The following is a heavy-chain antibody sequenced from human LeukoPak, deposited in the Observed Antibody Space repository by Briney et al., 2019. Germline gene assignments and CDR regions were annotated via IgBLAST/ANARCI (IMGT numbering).Heavy chain of an antibody. CDR1: GGTFSSYA. V-gene: IGHV1-69*05. CDR3: ARGGIVGARAAFDI. Sequence: ASVKVSCKASGGTFSSYAISWVRQAPGQGLEWVGGIIPIFGTANYAQKFQGRVTITTDESTSTAYMELSSLRSEDTAVYYCARGGIVGARAAFDIWGQGTMVTVSS. D-gene: IGHD1-26*01. CDR2: IIPIFGTA. J-gene: IGHJ3*02.